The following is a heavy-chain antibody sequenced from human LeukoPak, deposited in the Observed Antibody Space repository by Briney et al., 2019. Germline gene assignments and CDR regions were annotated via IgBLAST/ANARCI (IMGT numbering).Heavy chain of an antibody. D-gene: IGHD3-22*01. CDR2: IYYSGST. J-gene: IGHJ6*02. V-gene: IGHV4-59*01. CDR1: GGSISGYY. CDR3: ARGTLYYYDSSGYYLGYYYYYGMDV. Sequence: SETLSLTCTVSGGSISGYYWSWIRQPPGKGLEWIGYIYYSGSTNYNPSLKSRVTISVDTSKNQFSLKLSSVTAADTAVYYCARGTLYYYDSSGYYLGYYYYYGMDVWGQGTTVTVSS.